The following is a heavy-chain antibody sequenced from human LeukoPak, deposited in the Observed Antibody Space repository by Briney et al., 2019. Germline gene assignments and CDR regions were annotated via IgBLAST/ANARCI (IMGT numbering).Heavy chain of an antibody. CDR1: GFSISDYY. D-gene: IGHD6-13*01. V-gene: IGHV3-11*04. CDR2: IHSITSST. Sequence: PEGSLRLSRAASGFSISDYYMNWIRQAPGKGLECVSYIHSITSSTYYADSVKGRFTISRDNAKNSLYLQMDSLKAEDTAVYYCARVGSSWFFDLWGRGTLVTVSS. J-gene: IGHJ2*01. CDR3: ARVGSSWFFDL.